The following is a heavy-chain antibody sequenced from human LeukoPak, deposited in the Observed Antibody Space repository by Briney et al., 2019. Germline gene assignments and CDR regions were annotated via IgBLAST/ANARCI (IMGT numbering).Heavy chain of an antibody. CDR1: GYTLRCEL. J-gene: IGHJ4*02. V-gene: IGHV3-21*01. CDR2: ISSSSSYI. CDR3: AIARLGIGKSREFDY. Sequence: GGSLLLACSASGYTLRCELMTWSRQAPGKGLEWVSSISSSSSYIYYADSVKGRFTISRDNTKNSLYMQMNSLRAEDTAVYYCAIARLGIGKSREFDYWGQGTLVTVSS. D-gene: IGHD2-21*01.